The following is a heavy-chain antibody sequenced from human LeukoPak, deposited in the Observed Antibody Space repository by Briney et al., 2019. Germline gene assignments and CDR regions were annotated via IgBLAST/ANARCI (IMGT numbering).Heavy chain of an antibody. CDR3: AKESSTSFDY. CDR1: GFTFDDYA. V-gene: IGHV3-43D*03. Sequence: GGSLRLSCAASGFTFDDYAMHWVRQAPGKGLEWVSLISWDGGSTYYADSVKGRFTISRDNSKNSLYLQMNSLRAEDTALYYCAKESSTSFDYWGQGTLVTVSS. D-gene: IGHD6-6*01. CDR2: ISWDGGST. J-gene: IGHJ4*02.